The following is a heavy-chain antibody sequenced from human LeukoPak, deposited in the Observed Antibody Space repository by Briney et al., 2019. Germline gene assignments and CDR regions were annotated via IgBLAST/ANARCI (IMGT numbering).Heavy chain of an antibody. D-gene: IGHD3-22*01. CDR1: GFTVSSNY. CDR2: IYSGGST. V-gene: IGHV3-53*01. J-gene: IGHJ4*02. CDR3: ARAVRGTDYYDSSGLGWYYFDY. Sequence: GGSLRLSCAASGFTVSSNYMSWVRQAPGKGLKWVSVIYSGGSTYYADSVKGRFTISRDNSKNTLYLQMNSLRAEDTAVYYCARAVRGTDYYDSSGLGWYYFDYWGQGTLVTVSS.